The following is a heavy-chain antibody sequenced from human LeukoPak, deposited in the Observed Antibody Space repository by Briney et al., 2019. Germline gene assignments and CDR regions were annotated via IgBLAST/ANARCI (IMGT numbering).Heavy chain of an antibody. CDR1: GDSVSSDSAA. D-gene: IGHD6-19*01. Sequence: SQTLSLTCAISGDSVSSDSAAWNWIRQSPSRDLEWLGRTYYRSKWYNDYAVSVKSRVTINPDTSKNQFSLQLNSVTPEDTAVYYCASGAVAGLAYWGQGTLVSVSS. J-gene: IGHJ4*02. CDR2: TYYRSKWYN. V-gene: IGHV6-1*01. CDR3: ASGAVAGLAY.